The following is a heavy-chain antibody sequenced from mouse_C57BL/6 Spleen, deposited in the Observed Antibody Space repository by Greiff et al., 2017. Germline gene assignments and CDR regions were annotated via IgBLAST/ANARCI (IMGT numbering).Heavy chain of an antibody. V-gene: IGHV1-81*01. Sequence: VQLQQSGAELARPGASVKLSCKASGYTFTSYGISWVKQRTGQGLEWIGEIYPRSGNTYYNEKFKGKATLTADKSSSTAYMELRSLTSEDSAVYFCAREEDILLEGAMDYWGQGTSVTVSS. J-gene: IGHJ4*01. D-gene: IGHD2-14*01. CDR1: GYTFTSYG. CDR3: AREEDILLEGAMDY. CDR2: IYPRSGNT.